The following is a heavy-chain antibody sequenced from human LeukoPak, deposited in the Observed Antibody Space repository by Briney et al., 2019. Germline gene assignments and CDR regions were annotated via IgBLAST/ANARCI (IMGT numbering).Heavy chain of an antibody. CDR3: ALVVTAIPNGMDV. Sequence: ASVKVSCKASGGTFSSYAISWVRQAPGQGLEWMGWISTYNGNTNYAQKLQGRVTMTTDTSTSTAYMELRSLRSDDTAVYYCALVVTAIPNGMDVWGQGTTVTVSS. V-gene: IGHV1-18*01. D-gene: IGHD2-21*02. CDR2: ISTYNGNT. J-gene: IGHJ6*02. CDR1: GGTFSSYA.